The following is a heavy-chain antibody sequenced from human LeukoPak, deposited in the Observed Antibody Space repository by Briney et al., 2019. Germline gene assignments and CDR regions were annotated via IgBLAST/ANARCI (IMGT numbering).Heavy chain of an antibody. CDR3: AKESLAAAYYYYYMDV. J-gene: IGHJ6*03. V-gene: IGHV3-33*06. CDR1: GFTFSSYG. CDR2: IWYDGSNK. Sequence: GGSLRLSCAASGFTFSSYGMLWVRQAPGKGLEGVAVIWYDGSNKDYADSVRGRFTISRDNSKNTLYLQMNSLRAEDTAVYYCAKESLAAAYYYYYMDVWGKGTTVTVSS. D-gene: IGHD6-13*01.